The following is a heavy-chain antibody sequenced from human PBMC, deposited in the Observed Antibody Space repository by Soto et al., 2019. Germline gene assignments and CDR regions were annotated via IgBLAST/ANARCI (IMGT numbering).Heavy chain of an antibody. D-gene: IGHD1-1*01. J-gene: IGHJ6*03. CDR2: TYYRSRWYN. CDR3: AGTTSHHWLYMDV. CDR1: GASVSGNSAA. Sequence: QVPLQESGPGLVKPSQTLSVTCAISGASVSGNSAARNWIRLSPSRGLEWLARTYYRSRWYNDYAVSVRSRITVNADTSKIQFSLQLTCVTLEDTAIYYCAGTTSHHWLYMDVWGRGTTVTVSS. V-gene: IGHV6-1*01.